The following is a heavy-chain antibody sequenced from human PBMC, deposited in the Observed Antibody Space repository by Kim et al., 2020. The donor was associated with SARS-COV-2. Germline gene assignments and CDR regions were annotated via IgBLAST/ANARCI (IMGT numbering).Heavy chain of an antibody. CDR1: GGPFSGYY. CDR2: INHGGST. V-gene: IGHV4-34*01. D-gene: IGHD1-20*01. CDR3: ARGRGIIRNYYYYYMAV. Sequence: SETLSLTCAVYGGPFSGYYWSWIRQSPGKGLEWIGEINHGGSTNYNASLKSRVTISVDTSKNHFSLNLTSVTAADTAVYYCARGRGIIRNYYYYYMAVWGKGTTVTVSS. J-gene: IGHJ6*03.